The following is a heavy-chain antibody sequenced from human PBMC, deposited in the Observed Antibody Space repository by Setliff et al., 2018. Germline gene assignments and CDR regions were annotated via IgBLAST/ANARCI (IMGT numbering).Heavy chain of an antibody. CDR1: GDSFSGYF. CDR2: IDQSGST. D-gene: IGHD6-13*01. Sequence: SETLSLTCAVYGDSFSGYFWTWIRQPPGKGLEWIGDIDQSGSTNYNQSLKSRLTISVDTSKNQFSLSLSSVTAADTAVYYCAGGAFGSRWYVRPWFDPWGQGTLVTVSS. CDR3: AGGAFGSRWYVRPWFDP. V-gene: IGHV4-34*01. J-gene: IGHJ5*02.